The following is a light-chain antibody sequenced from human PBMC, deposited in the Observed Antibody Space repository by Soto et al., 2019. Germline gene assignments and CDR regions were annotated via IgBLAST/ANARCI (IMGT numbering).Light chain of an antibody. J-gene: IGKJ5*01. CDR3: QQYGHSTIT. V-gene: IGKV3-20*01. CDR1: QSVTNNY. Sequence: VLTQSPGTLSLSPGDSASPSWRRSQSVTNNYLAWYQQRTGLAPRLLIYGASTRTAGIPDRLTGSGSGTDFTLTISRLQPEDFAVYYCQQYGHSTITFGQGTRLEIK. CDR2: GAS.